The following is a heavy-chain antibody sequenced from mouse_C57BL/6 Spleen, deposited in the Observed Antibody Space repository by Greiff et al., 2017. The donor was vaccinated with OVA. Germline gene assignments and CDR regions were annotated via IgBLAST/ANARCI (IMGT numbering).Heavy chain of an antibody. Sequence: QVQLQQPGAELVKPGASVKLSCKASGYTFTSYWMQWVQQRPGQGLEWIGEIDPSDSYTNYNQKFKGKATLTVDTSSSTAYMQLSSLTSEDSAVYYCARLLRGNFDVWGTGTTVTVSS. CDR2: IDPSDSYT. CDR3: ARLLRGNFDV. V-gene: IGHV1-50*01. CDR1: GYTFTSYW. J-gene: IGHJ1*03. D-gene: IGHD1-1*01.